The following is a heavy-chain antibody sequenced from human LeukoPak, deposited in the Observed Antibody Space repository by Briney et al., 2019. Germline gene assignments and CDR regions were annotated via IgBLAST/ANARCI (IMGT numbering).Heavy chain of an antibody. CDR2: IIPILGIA. V-gene: IGHV1-69*04. CDR1: GGTFSSYA. Sequence: GASVRVSCKASGGTFSSYAISWVRQAPGQGLEWMGRIIPILGIANYAQKFQGRVTITADKSTSTAYMELSSLRSEDTAVYYCARDVDGDAYYYYGMGVWGQGTTVTVSS. D-gene: IGHD4-17*01. J-gene: IGHJ6*02. CDR3: ARDVDGDAYYYYGMGV.